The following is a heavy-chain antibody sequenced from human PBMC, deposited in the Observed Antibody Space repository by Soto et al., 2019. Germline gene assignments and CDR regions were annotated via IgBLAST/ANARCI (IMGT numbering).Heavy chain of an antibody. J-gene: IGHJ6*03. CDR3: ARRASPYSYYMDV. CDR1: GGSISTYY. V-gene: IGHV4-59*01. Sequence: SETLSLTCTVSGGSISTYYWNWIRQPPGKGLEWIGYISSSGNTNYNPSLKSRVTMSVDPSKNQFSLKLNSVTTADTAVYYCARRASPYSYYMDVWGKGTTVTVSS. D-gene: IGHD2-2*01. CDR2: ISSSGNT.